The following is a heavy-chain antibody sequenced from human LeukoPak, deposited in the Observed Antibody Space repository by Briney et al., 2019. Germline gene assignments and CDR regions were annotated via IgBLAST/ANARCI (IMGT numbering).Heavy chain of an antibody. J-gene: IGHJ4*02. V-gene: IGHV4-39*01. CDR2: IYYSGST. CDR3: AGIMTTVAEAGE. Sequence: SETLSLTCTVSGGSISSSSYYWGWIRQPPGKGLEWIGSIYYSGSTYYNSSLKSRVTISVDTSKNQFSLKLSSVTAADTAVYYCAGIMTTVAEAGEWGQGTLVTVSS. D-gene: IGHD4-23*01. CDR1: GGSISSSSYY.